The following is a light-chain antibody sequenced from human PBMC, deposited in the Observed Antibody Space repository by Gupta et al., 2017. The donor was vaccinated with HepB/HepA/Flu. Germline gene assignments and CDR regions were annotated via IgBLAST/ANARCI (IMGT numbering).Light chain of an antibody. CDR2: TAS. CDR3: QQRHSYPIT. Sequence: DIQLTQSPSFLSASAGDRVTITCRASQGISDYLAWYQHKPGRAPKLLIHTASTLDGGVPSRFSGSGSGTXFTLTIXSLQPEDFATYYCQQRHSYPITFGXGTRVEIK. J-gene: IGKJ5*01. CDR1: QGISDY. V-gene: IGKV1-9*01.